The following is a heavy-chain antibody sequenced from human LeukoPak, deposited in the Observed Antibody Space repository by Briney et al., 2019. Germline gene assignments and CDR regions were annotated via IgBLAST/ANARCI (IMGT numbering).Heavy chain of an antibody. D-gene: IGHD3-22*01. CDR1: GYTLSELS. CDR2: FDPEDDKR. J-gene: IGHJ4*02. Sequence: ASVKVSCKVSGYTLSELSMHWVRQAPGKGLEWMGGFDPEDDKRVYAQKFQGRVTMTEDTSTDTAYMELSSLRSEDTAIYYCATELRSGYFDYWGQGTLVTVSS. CDR3: ATELRSGYFDY. V-gene: IGHV1-24*01.